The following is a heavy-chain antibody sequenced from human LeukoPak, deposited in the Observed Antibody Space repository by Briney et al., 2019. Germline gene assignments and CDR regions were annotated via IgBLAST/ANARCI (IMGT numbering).Heavy chain of an antibody. Sequence: PGGSLRVTRAGSGFSFTNYAMRWVGQAGARGAEWVSSLRGGGETFYAGSAKGPLTLSRDDSRNTVYLLLNNLRGEATAIYYCAKATWVSTADPVWWGPGTRVTVSS. CDR2: LRGGGET. J-gene: IGHJ4*02. V-gene: IGHV3-23*01. D-gene: IGHD1-1*01. CDR3: AKATWVSTADPVW. CDR1: GFSFTNYA.